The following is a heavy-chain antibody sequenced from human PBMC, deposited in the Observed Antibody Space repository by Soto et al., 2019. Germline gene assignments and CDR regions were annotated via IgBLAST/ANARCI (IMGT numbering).Heavy chain of an antibody. V-gene: IGHV4-39*01. Sequence: SETLSLTCTVSGGSISSSNYYWGWIRQPPGKGLEWIGSIYYSGSTYYNPSLKSRVTISVDTSKNQFSLKLSSVTAADTAVYYCARTYSNYRYFDYWGQGTLVTSPQ. CDR2: IYYSGST. D-gene: IGHD4-4*01. CDR1: GGSISSSNYY. CDR3: ARTYSNYRYFDY. J-gene: IGHJ4*02.